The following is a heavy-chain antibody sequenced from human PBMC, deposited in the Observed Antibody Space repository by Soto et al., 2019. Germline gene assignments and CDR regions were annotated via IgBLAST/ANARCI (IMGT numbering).Heavy chain of an antibody. CDR1: GFTFSSYW. CDR2: IDTDGSDT. J-gene: IGHJ4*02. V-gene: IGHV3-74*01. Sequence: EVRLVESGGGLVQPGGSLRLSCAASGFTFSSYWMHWVRQAPGKGLVWVSYIDTDGSDTIYADSVKGRFTISRDNPKNTVYLQMNSLRAEDTAVYYCATLNSFGSDYWGQGTLVAVSS. D-gene: IGHD5-18*01. CDR3: ATLNSFGSDY.